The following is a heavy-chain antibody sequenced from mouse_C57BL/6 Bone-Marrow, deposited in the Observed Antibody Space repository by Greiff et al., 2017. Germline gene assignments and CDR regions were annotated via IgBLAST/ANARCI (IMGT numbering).Heavy chain of an antibody. CDR2: IDPETGGN. J-gene: IGHJ3*01. V-gene: IGHV1-15*01. CDR1: GYTFTDYE. Sequence: QVQLQQPGAELVRPGASVTLSCKASGYTFTDYEMHWVKQTPVHGLEWIGAIDPETGGNAYNQKFKGKALLTADKSSSTAYRELRSLTSEDSAVYYSTRPYYGSFFAYWGQGTLVTVSA. CDR3: TRPYYGSFFAY. D-gene: IGHD1-1*01.